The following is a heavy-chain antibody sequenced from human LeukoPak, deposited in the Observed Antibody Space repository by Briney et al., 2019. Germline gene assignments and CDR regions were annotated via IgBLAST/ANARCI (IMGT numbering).Heavy chain of an antibody. V-gene: IGHV3-64*01. D-gene: IGHD5-18*01. J-gene: IGHJ4*02. CDR3: AREGHGYNYGFDY. CDR1: GFTFSTYA. Sequence: GGSLRLSCAASGFTFSTYAIHWVRQAPGKGLEYVSAISSNGGSTSYANSVKGRFTISRDNSNNTLYLQMGSLRAEDMAVYYCAREGHGYNYGFDYWGQGILVTVSS. CDR2: ISSNGGST.